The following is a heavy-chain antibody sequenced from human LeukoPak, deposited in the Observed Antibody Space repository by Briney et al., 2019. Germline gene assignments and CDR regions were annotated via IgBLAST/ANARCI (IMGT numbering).Heavy chain of an antibody. V-gene: IGHV4-34*01. Sequence: PSETQSLTCAVYGGSFSGYYWSWIRHPPGKGLEWIGEINHSGSTNYNPPLKSRVTISVDTSKNQFSLKLSSVTAADTAVYYCARMITFGGVIVRPRNWFDPWGQGTLVTVSS. D-gene: IGHD3-16*02. CDR2: INHSGST. CDR3: ARMITFGGVIVRPRNWFDP. J-gene: IGHJ5*02. CDR1: GGSFSGYY.